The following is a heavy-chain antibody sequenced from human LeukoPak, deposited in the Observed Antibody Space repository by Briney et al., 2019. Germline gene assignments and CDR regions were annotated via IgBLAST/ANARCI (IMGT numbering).Heavy chain of an antibody. J-gene: IGHJ6*03. Sequence: ASVKVSCKAPGYTFTGYYMHWVRQAPGQGLEWMGWINPNSGGTNYAQKFQGRVTMTRDTSISTAYMELSRLRSDDTAVYYCARDLWELPDYYYYMDVWGKGTTVTVSS. CDR3: ARDLWELPDYYYYMDV. V-gene: IGHV1-2*02. CDR1: GYTFTGYY. CDR2: INPNSGGT. D-gene: IGHD1-26*01.